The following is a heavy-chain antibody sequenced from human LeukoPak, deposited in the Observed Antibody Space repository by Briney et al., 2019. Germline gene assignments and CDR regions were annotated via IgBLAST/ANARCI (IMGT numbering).Heavy chain of an antibody. Sequence: SETLSLTCAVYGGSFSGYYWSWIRQPPGKGLEWIGEINHSGSTNYNPSLKSRVTISVDTSKNQFSLKLSSVTAADTAVYYCARASGSYWWFDSWGQGTLVTVSS. CDR3: ARASGSYWWFDS. V-gene: IGHV4-34*01. D-gene: IGHD1-26*01. J-gene: IGHJ5*01. CDR1: GGSFSGYY. CDR2: INHSGST.